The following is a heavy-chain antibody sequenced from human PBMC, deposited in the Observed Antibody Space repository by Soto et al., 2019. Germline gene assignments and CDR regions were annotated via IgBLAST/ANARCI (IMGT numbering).Heavy chain of an antibody. CDR1: GFTFRTYG. CDR3: AKEAPGGWHFFDT. J-gene: IGHJ4*02. Sequence: GGSLRLSCAASGFTFRTYGMHWVRQAPGKGLEWVAFISDDGSHKYYGGSVKGRFTISRDNSKNTLSLRMISLRTEDTSVYYCAKEAPGGWHFFDTWGQGTLVTAPQ. V-gene: IGHV3-30*18. D-gene: IGHD6-19*01. CDR2: ISDDGSHK.